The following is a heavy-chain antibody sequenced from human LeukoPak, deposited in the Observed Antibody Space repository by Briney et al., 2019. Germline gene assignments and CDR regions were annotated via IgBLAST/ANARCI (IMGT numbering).Heavy chain of an antibody. D-gene: IGHD2-2*02. J-gene: IGHJ4*02. CDR3: ARVRYIVVVPAAIRGPPDY. Sequence: SETLSLTCTVSGGSISSYYWSWIRQPPGKGLEWIGYIYYSGSTNYNPSLKSRVTISVDTSKNQFSLKLSSVTAADTAVYYCARVRYIVVVPAAIRGPPDYWGQGTLVTVSS. CDR2: IYYSGST. CDR1: GGSISSYY. V-gene: IGHV4-59*12.